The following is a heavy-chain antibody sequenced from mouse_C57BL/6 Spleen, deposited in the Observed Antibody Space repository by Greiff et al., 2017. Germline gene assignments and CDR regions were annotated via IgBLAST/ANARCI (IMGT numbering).Heavy chain of an antibody. CDR1: GFTFSSYA. V-gene: IGHV5-4*01. CDR3: ARALSYYSNYVFAY. J-gene: IGHJ3*01. D-gene: IGHD2-5*01. Sequence: VQLKESGGGLVKPGGSLKLSCAASGFTFSSYAMSWVRQTPEKRLEWVATISDGGSYTYYPDNVKGRFTISRDNAKNNLYLQMSHLKSEDTAMYYCARALSYYSNYVFAYWGQGTLVTVSA. CDR2: ISDGGSYT.